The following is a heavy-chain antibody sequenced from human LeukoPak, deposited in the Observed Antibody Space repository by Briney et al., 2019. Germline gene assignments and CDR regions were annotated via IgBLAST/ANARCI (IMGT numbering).Heavy chain of an antibody. J-gene: IGHJ4*02. D-gene: IGHD2-2*01. CDR1: GFTFSSYG. CDR3: ATEMAGYCSSTSCPDY. V-gene: IGHV3-30*03. CDR2: ISYDGSNK. Sequence: SGGSLRLSCAASGFTFSSYGMHWVRQAPGKGLEWVAVISYDGSNKYYADSVKGRFTISRDNSKNTLYLQMNSLRAEDTAVYYCATEMAGYCSSTSCPDYWGRGTLVTVSS.